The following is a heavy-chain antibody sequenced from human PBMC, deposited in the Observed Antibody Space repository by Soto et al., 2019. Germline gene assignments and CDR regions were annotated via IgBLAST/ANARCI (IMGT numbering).Heavy chain of an antibody. CDR2: IIPIFGTA. CDR1: GGTFSSYA. D-gene: IGHD3-22*01. J-gene: IGHJ4*02. CDR3: ARSPPAYYDSSGYYIDY. Sequence: SVKVSCKASGGTFSSYAISWVRQAPGQGLEWMGGIIPIFGTANYAQKFQGRVTITADESTSTAYMELSSLRSEDTAVYYCARSPPAYYDSSGYYIDYWGQGTLVTVSS. V-gene: IGHV1-69*13.